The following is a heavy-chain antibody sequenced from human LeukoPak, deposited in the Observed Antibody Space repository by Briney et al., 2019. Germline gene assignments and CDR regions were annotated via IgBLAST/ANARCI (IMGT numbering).Heavy chain of an antibody. CDR3: ARGHDSSSYLFY. Sequence: ASVTVSFKASGFSFTTGGITWVRQAPGQGLEWMGWISTYSGNTNYAQKFQGRVTITTETYTTTAYMELRSLRSDDTAVYYCARGHDSSSYLFYWGQGTLVTVSS. CDR1: GFSFTTGG. V-gene: IGHV1-18*01. CDR2: ISTYSGNT. J-gene: IGHJ4*02. D-gene: IGHD3-22*01.